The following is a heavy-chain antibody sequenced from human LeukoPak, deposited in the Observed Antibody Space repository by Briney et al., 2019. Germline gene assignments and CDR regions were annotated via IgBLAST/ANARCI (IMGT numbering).Heavy chain of an antibody. V-gene: IGHV4-59*01. D-gene: IGHD2-21*01. Sequence: PSETLSLTCTVSGGSISRYYWSWIRQPPGQGLEWIGYIYYSGNTNYNPSLKSRVTISVDTSKNQFSLKLSSVTAADTAVYYCARGQELWWFDYWGQGTLVTVSS. J-gene: IGHJ5*01. CDR2: IYYSGNT. CDR3: ARGQELWWFDY. CDR1: GGSISRYY.